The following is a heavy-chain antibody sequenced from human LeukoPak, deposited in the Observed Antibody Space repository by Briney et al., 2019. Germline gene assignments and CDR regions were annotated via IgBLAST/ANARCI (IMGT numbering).Heavy chain of an antibody. Sequence: PGGSLRLSCAASGFTFGNAWMSWVRQAPGKGLEWVGRIKSKTDGGTTDYAAPVKGRFTISRDDSKNTLYLQMNSLKTEDTAVYYCTTDQYYYDSRDQTDYWGQGTLVTVSS. CDR1: GFTFGNAW. V-gene: IGHV3-15*01. CDR3: TTDQYYYDSRDQTDY. J-gene: IGHJ4*02. CDR2: IKSKTDGGTT. D-gene: IGHD3-22*01.